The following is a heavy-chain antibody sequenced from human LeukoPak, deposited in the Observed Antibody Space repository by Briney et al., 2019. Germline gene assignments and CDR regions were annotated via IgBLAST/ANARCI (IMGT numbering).Heavy chain of an antibody. Sequence: SETLSLTCTVSGGAISSYYWSWIRQPPGKGLEWIGEINHSGSTNYNPSLKSRVTISVDTSKNQFSLKLSSVTAADTAVYYCARQYVDILTGYHRGELYWYFDLWGRGTLVTVSS. CDR3: ARQYVDILTGYHRGELYWYFDL. J-gene: IGHJ2*01. D-gene: IGHD3-9*01. CDR1: GGAISSYY. V-gene: IGHV4-34*01. CDR2: INHSGST.